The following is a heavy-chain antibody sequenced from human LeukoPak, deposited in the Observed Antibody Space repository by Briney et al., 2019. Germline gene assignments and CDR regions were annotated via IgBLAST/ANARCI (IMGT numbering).Heavy chain of an antibody. CDR1: GFTFSSYG. Sequence: GGSLRLSCAASGFTFSSYGMHWVRQAPGKGLEWVAVISYDGSNKYYADSVKGRFTTSRDNSKNTLYLQMNSLRAEDTAVYYCAKEAALSFDYWGQGTLVTVSS. J-gene: IGHJ4*02. V-gene: IGHV3-30*18. CDR3: AKEAALSFDY. D-gene: IGHD6-25*01. CDR2: ISYDGSNK.